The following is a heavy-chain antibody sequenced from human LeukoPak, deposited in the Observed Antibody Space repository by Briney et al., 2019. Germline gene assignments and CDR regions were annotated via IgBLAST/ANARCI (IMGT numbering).Heavy chain of an antibody. CDR2: IWYDGRDK. Sequence: PGGSLRLSCAASGFTFSTYGMHWVRQAPGKGLEWVALIWYDGRDKYYADSVKGRFTISRDNSKNTLYLQMNSLRAEDTAVYYCAKGSAYSSGWYFFDYWGQGTLVTVSS. CDR3: AKGSAYSSGWYFFDY. J-gene: IGHJ4*02. V-gene: IGHV3-30*02. D-gene: IGHD6-19*01. CDR1: GFTFSTYG.